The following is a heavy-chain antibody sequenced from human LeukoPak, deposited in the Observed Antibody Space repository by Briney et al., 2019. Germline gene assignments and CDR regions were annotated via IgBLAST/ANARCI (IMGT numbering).Heavy chain of an antibody. CDR2: INHSGST. J-gene: IGHJ5*02. V-gene: IGHV4-34*01. CDR1: GGSFSGYY. D-gene: IGHD5-12*01. CDR3: ARGRVATMGWFDP. Sequence: SETLSLTCAVYGGSFSGYYWSWIRQPPGKGLEWIGEINHSGSTNYNPSLKSRVTISVDTSKNQLSLKLSSVTAADTAVYYCARGRVATMGWFDPWGQGTLVTVSS.